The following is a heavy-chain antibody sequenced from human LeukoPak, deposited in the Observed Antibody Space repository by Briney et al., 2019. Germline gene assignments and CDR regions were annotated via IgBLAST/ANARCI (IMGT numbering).Heavy chain of an antibody. CDR3: ARAYCTTTACHAFDI. J-gene: IGHJ3*02. CDR2: ISYDSSNK. CDR1: GFTFTSYA. D-gene: IGHD2-8*01. V-gene: IGHV3-30*04. Sequence: GRSLRLSCAASGFTFTSYAMHWVRQAPGKGLEWLSVISYDSSNKYYADSVRGPFTISRDNSKNMLYLQMNSLRAEDTAVYTCARAYCTTTACHAFDIWGQGTVVAVSS.